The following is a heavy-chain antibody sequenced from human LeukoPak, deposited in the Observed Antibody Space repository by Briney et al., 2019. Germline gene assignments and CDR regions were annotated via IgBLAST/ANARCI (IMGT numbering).Heavy chain of an antibody. D-gene: IGHD3-16*01. CDR1: GFTFSRYW. J-gene: IGHJ6*02. Sequence: GGSLRLSCAASGFTFSRYWMSWVRQAPRKGLEWVANIKQDGSETYYVDSMKGRFTISRDNAKNSLYLQMSNLRAEDTAVYFCARGGGLDVWGQGATVTVSS. V-gene: IGHV3-7*03. CDR2: IKQDGSET. CDR3: ARGGGLDV.